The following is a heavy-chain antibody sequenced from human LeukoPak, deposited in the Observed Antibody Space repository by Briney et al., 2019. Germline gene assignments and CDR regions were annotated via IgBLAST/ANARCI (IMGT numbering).Heavy chain of an antibody. CDR1: GFTFSSYG. D-gene: IGHD2-2*01. V-gene: IGHV3-30*02. CDR3: ARKYCSSTSCYFTNMDV. J-gene: IGHJ6*03. CDR2: IRYDGSYK. Sequence: HPGGSLRLSCAASGFTFSSYGMHWVRQAPGKGLEWVAFIRYDGSYKYYADSVKGRFTISRDNSKNTLYLQMNSLRAEDTAVYYCARKYCSSTSCYFTNMDVWGKGTTVTVSS.